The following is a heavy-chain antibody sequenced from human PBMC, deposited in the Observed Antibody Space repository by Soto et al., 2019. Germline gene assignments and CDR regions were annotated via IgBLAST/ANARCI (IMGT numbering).Heavy chain of an antibody. CDR2: IYHSGST. V-gene: IGHV4-4*02. CDR1: GGSIISSKG. D-gene: IGHD3-9*01. J-gene: IGHJ4*02. Sequence: XATLSLTCAVSGGSIISSKGWNWFRQPPGKGLEWIGEIYHSGSTYYKPSLKSRVAMSVDTSKNQFSLKLTSATAADTAVYYCARRDWSGSTSHFYFDYWGQGVLVTVSS. CDR3: ARRDWSGSTSHFYFDY.